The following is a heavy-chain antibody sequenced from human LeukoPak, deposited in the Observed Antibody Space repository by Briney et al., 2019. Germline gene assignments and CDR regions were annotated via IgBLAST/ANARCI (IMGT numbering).Heavy chain of an antibody. D-gene: IGHD1-26*01. V-gene: IGHV3-72*01. J-gene: IGHJ3*02. CDR3: ARELLRDVAFDI. CDR1: GFTFSDHY. CDR2: TRNKANSYTT. Sequence: GGPLRLSCAASGFTFSDHYMDWVRQAPGKGLEWVGRTRNKANSYTTEYAASVKGRFTISRDDSKNSLYLQMNSLKTEDTAVYYCARELLRDVAFDIWGQGTMVTVSS.